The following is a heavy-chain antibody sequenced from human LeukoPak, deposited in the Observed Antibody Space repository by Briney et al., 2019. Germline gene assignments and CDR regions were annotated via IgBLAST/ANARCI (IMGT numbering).Heavy chain of an antibody. D-gene: IGHD3-22*01. J-gene: IGHJ4*02. CDR3: ANRRYDSSGYYYVD. CDR2: INGGSGNT. CDR1: GYTFTDYT. Sequence: ASVKVSCKASGYTFTDYTMHWLRQAPGQRLDWMGWINGGSGNTKYSPEFQGRVTITRDTSASTAYMELSNLRSEDTAVYYCANRRYDSSGYYYVDWGQGTLVTVSS. V-gene: IGHV1-3*01.